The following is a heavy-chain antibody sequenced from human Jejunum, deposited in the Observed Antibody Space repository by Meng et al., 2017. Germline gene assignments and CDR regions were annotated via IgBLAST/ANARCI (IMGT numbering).Heavy chain of an antibody. CDR1: GDSIKSHF. D-gene: IGHD2-2*01. J-gene: IGHJ4*02. CDR2: MYYTGAA. CDR3: ARVASSSAPFDY. Sequence: GSLRLSCTVSGDSIKSHFWSWIRQSPGKGLEWLGDMYYTGAANYNPSFKSRVTMSVDTSMNQFSLRLTSVSAADTAVYYCARVASSSAPFDYWGQGTLVTVSS. V-gene: IGHV4-59*11.